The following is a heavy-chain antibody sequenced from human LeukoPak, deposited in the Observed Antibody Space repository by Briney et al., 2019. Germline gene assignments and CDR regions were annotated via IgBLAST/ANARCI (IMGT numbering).Heavy chain of an antibody. V-gene: IGHV4-61*02. CDR1: GGSISSGSYY. D-gene: IGHD6-19*01. J-gene: IGHJ3*02. CDR2: IYTSGST. CDR3: ARDLYSSGWSTFDAFDI. Sequence: SQTLSLTCTVSGGSISSGSYYWSWIRQPAGKGLEWIGRIYTSGSTNYNPSLKSRVTISVDTSENQFSLKLSSVTAADTAVYYCARDLYSSGWSTFDAFDIWGQGTMVTVSS.